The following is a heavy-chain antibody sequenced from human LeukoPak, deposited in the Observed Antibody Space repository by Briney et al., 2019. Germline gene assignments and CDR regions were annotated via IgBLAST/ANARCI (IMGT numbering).Heavy chain of an antibody. CDR2: IYYSGST. V-gene: IGHV4-39*01. J-gene: IGHJ4*02. Sequence: SETLSLTCTVSGGSITSSSYYWGWVRQPPGKGLEWIGNIYYSGSTSYNPSLKSRVTISIDTSRNQVSLILNSVTAADTAVYYCARRRSGGKCCAFDYWGQGTLVSVSS. D-gene: IGHD2-15*01. CDR1: GGSITSSSYY. CDR3: ARRRSGGKCCAFDY.